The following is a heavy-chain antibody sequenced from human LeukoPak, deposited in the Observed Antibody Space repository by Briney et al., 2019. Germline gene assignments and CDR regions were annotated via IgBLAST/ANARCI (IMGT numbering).Heavy chain of an antibody. V-gene: IGHV3-11*04. Sequence: KSGGSLRLSCAASGFTFSDYYMSWIRQAPGKGLEWVSYISSSSSTIYYADSVKGRFTISRDNAKNSLYLQMNSLRAEDTAVYYCARAGSSGWYNWFDPWGQGTLVTVSS. J-gene: IGHJ5*02. CDR3: ARAGSSGWYNWFDP. CDR2: ISSSSSTI. CDR1: GFTFSDYY. D-gene: IGHD6-19*01.